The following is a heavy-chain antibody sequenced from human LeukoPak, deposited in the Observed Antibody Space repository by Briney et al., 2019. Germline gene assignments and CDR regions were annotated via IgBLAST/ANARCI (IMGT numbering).Heavy chain of an antibody. CDR1: GGTFSSYS. J-gene: IGHJ4*02. CDR3: ASPEGYSYGTFDY. V-gene: IGHV1-69*06. CDR2: IIPIFGTA. D-gene: IGHD5-18*01. Sequence: SSVQVSCKASGGTFSSYSISWVRQAPGQGLGWMGGIIPIFGTANYAQKFHGRVTITADKSTSTAYMELSSLRSEDTAVYYCASPEGYSYGTFDYWGQGTLVTVSS.